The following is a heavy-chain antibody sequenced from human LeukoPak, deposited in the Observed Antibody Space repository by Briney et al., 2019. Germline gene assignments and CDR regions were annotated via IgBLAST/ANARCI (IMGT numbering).Heavy chain of an antibody. CDR2: ISSSSSYI. J-gene: IGHJ5*02. CDR1: GFTFSSYS. CDR3: ARDPDTSRPTWFDP. D-gene: IGHD6-13*01. Sequence: GGSLRLSCAASGFTFSSYSMNWVRQAPGKGLEWVSSISSSSSYIYYADSVKGRFTISRDNAKNSLYLHMNSLRAEATAVYYCARDPDTSRPTWFDPWGQGTLVTVSS. V-gene: IGHV3-21*01.